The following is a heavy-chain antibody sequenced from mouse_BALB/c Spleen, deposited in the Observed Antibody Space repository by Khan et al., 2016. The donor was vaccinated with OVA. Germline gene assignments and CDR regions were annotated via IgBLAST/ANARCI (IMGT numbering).Heavy chain of an antibody. V-gene: IGHV5-9-3*01. D-gene: IGHD1-1*01. J-gene: IGHJ3*01. CDR3: ARELFTTVGDTPFAY. Sequence: EVKLVESGGGLVKPGGSLKLSCAASGFTFSNYAMSWVRQTPEKRLEWVATISSGGSYTYYPDSVQGRFTISRDNAKNTLYLQMSSLRSEDTAIYYCARELFTTVGDTPFAYWGQGTLVTVSA. CDR1: GFTFSNYA. CDR2: ISSGGSYT.